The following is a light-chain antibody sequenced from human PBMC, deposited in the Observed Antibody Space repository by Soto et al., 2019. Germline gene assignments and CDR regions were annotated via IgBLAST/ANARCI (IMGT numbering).Light chain of an antibody. CDR3: QQYDNLPIT. Sequence: DLQIAKWRSTRSASEGDRVTITCLASQSIFTSLAWHQQKPGKAPKLLISDASNLETGVPSRFSGSGSGTDFTFTISSLQPEDIATYYCQQYDNLPITFGQGTRLEIK. V-gene: IGKV1-33*01. CDR1: QSIFTS. J-gene: IGKJ5*01. CDR2: DAS.